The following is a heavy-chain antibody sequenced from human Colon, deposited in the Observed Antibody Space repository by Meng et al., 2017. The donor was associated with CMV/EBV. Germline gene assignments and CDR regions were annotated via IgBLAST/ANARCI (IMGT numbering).Heavy chain of an antibody. D-gene: IGHD3-16*02. CDR3: ARDNGDYYTMDV. CDR1: GASTGTNY. CDR2: IFYRGSI. J-gene: IGHJ6*02. V-gene: IGHV4-59*01. Sequence: SETLSLTCTVSGASTGTNYWSWVRQPPGKGLEWIGYIFYRGSIKYNPSLKSRVTISVDTSKNQVSLKLTSVTAADTAVYYCARDNGDYYTMDVWGQGTTVTVSS.